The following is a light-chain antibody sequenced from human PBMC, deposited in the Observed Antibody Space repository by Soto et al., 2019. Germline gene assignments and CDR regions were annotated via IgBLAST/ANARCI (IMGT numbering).Light chain of an antibody. J-gene: IGKJ1*01. CDR1: QNINNY. V-gene: IGKV1-39*01. CDR2: AAS. CDR3: QQSDSAPRT. Sequence: DIQMTQSPSSLSASVGDRVTITCRASQNINNYLNWYQQKPGKAPKLLIYAASNLQSGVPSRFTGGGSGTDFTLTINNLQPEDFAAYFCQQSDSAPRTFGQGTKVEIK.